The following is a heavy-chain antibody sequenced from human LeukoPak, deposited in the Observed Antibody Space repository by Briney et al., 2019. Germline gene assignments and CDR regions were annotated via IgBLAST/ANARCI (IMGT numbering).Heavy chain of an antibody. Sequence: GGSLRLSCAASGFTFRSYAMSWVRQAAGKGLEWVSAISDSGGNTYYADSVKGRFTISRDSSKNTVYLQMNSLRDDDTAVYYCAKDRLVATTSYYFDYWGQGTLVTVSP. J-gene: IGHJ4*02. D-gene: IGHD5-12*01. V-gene: IGHV3-23*01. CDR1: GFTFRSYA. CDR3: AKDRLVATTSYYFDY. CDR2: ISDSGGNT.